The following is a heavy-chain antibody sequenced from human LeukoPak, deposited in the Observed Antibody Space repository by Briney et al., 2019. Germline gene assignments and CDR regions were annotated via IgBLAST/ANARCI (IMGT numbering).Heavy chain of an antibody. Sequence: GGSLRLSCAASGFTVSTNYMSWVRQAPGKGLEWVSLIYIGGSTYYAGSVEGRFTISRDNSKNTLYLQMNSLRAEDTAVYYCARAGGYSGYASNWGQGTLVTVSS. J-gene: IGHJ4*02. CDR1: GFTVSTNY. V-gene: IGHV3-66*01. CDR3: ARAGGYSGYASN. D-gene: IGHD5-12*01. CDR2: IYIGGST.